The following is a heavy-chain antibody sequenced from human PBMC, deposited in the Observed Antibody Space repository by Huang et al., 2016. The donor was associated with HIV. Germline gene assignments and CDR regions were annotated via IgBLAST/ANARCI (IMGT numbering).Heavy chain of an antibody. V-gene: IGHV3-30*03. CDR3: LPAGHVSHYYYMDV. CDR2: VSNDGNEK. Sequence: QGQLVESGGGVVQPGRSLRLSCAASGFSFTSYDMQWVRQVPGKGLDWVSFVSNDGNEKYYACSVKGRFTISRDNFKNTLYLQMNSLRTGDTAVYFCLPAGHVSHYYYMDVWGKGTTVIVSS. J-gene: IGHJ6*03. CDR1: GFSFTSYD.